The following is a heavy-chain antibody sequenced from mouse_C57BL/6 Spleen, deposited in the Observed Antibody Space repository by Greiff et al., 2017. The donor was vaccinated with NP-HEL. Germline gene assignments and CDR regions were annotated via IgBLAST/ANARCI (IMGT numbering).Heavy chain of an antibody. CDR2: IYPSDSET. V-gene: IGHV1-61*01. Sequence: VQLQESGAELVRPGSSVKLSCKASGYTFTSYWMDWVKQRPGQGLEWIGNIYPSDSETHYNQKFKDKATLTVDKSSSTAYMQLSSLTSEDSAVYYCARSQGYGNCFDYWGQGTTLTVSS. CDR1: GYTFTSYW. CDR3: ARSQGYGNCFDY. J-gene: IGHJ2*01. D-gene: IGHD2-1*01.